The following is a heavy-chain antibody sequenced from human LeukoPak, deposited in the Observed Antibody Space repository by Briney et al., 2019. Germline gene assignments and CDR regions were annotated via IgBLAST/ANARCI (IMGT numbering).Heavy chain of an antibody. CDR2: INPNSGGT. J-gene: IGHJ6*02. Sequence: ASVKVSCKASGYTFTGYYMHWVRQAPGQGLEWMGWINPNSGGTNYAQKFQGRVTMTRDTSISTAYMELSRLRSEDTAVYYCARANYYDSSGYYYYYYGMDVWGQGTTVTVSS. V-gene: IGHV1-2*02. CDR1: GYTFTGYY. CDR3: ARANYYDSSGYYYYYYGMDV. D-gene: IGHD3-22*01.